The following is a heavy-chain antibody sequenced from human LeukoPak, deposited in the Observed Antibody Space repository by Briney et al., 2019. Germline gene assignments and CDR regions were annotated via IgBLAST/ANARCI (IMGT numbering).Heavy chain of an antibody. CDR1: GFTFSGYW. CDR3: ATSDDSSGSD. V-gene: IGHV3-7*01. J-gene: IGHJ4*02. CDR2: INLDGSVI. Sequence: QPGXSLRLSCAASGFTFSGYWMSWVRQAPGKGVECVANINLDGSVIHYVDSAKGRFTISRDNAKNSLYLQMNYLRAEDTAFYYCATSDDSSGSDWSQGTLVTVSS. D-gene: IGHD3-22*01.